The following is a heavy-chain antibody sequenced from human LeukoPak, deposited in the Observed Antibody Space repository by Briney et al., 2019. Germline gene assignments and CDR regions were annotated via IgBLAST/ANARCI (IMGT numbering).Heavy chain of an antibody. CDR2: ISWNSGSI. Sequence: GGSLRFSCAASGFTFDDYAMHWVRQAPGKGLEWVSGISWNSGSIGYADSVKGRFTISRDNAKNSLYLQMNSLRAEDTALYYCAKGRGAAMVTGVLDYWGQGTLVTVPS. D-gene: IGHD5-18*01. J-gene: IGHJ4*02. CDR1: GFTFDDYA. CDR3: AKGRGAAMVTGVLDY. V-gene: IGHV3-9*01.